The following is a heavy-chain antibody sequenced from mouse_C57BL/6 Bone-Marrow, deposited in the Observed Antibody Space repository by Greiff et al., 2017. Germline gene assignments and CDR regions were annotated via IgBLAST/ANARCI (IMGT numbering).Heavy chain of an antibody. CDR3: AVPFAY. J-gene: IGHJ3*01. V-gene: IGHV5-17*01. CDR1: GFTFSDYG. Sequence: EVQLVESGGGLVKPGGSLKLSCAASGFTFSDYGMHWFRQAPEKGLEWVAYLSSGSSPIYSPDPLQGRFTISRENAKNTLYLQMTSLRSEDTAMYYCAVPFAYWGQGTLVTVSA. CDR2: LSSGSSPI.